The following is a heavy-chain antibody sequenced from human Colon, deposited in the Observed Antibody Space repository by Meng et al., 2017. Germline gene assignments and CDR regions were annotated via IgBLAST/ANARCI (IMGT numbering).Heavy chain of an antibody. J-gene: IGHJ4*02. CDR2: INHTGNT. CDR1: GGSFSGYS. CDR3: ARSVRLGVAGKSGAY. V-gene: IGHV4-34*01. D-gene: IGHD6-19*01. Sequence: QVQLQQWGAGLLKPSVTLSLTCAVYGGSFSGYSWSWIRQPPGKGLEWIGEINHTGNTSYNPSLKSRLTISVDTSNNQFSLNLSSVTAADTALYYCARSVRLGVAGKSGAYWGQGTLVTVSS.